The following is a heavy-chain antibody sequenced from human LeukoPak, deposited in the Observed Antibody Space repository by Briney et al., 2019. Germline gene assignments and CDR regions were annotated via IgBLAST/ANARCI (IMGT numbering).Heavy chain of an antibody. J-gene: IGHJ4*02. V-gene: IGHV4-39*01. CDR3: VSPRGFSYGYFDY. CDR1: GGSISTSGFF. D-gene: IGHD5-18*01. CDR2: IYFSGPT. Sequence: SETLSLTCTVSGGSISTSGFFWGWIRQPPGKCLEWIGSIYFSGPTYSNPSLKSRVTISADTSKNQFSLTLGSVSATDTAVYYCVSPRGFSYGYFDYWGQGTLVTVSS.